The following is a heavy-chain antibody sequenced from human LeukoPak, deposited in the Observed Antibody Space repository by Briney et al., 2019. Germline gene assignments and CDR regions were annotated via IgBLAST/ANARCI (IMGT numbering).Heavy chain of an antibody. CDR2: IYPGDSDT. CDR1: GYSFTSYW. V-gene: IGHV5-51*01. Sequence: GESLKISCKGSGYSFTSYWIGWVRQMPGKGLEWMGIIYPGDSDTRYSPSFQGQVTVSADKSIRTAYLQWSSLKASDTAIYYCARHHDYGDYGCFDYWGQGTLVTVSS. J-gene: IGHJ4*02. CDR3: ARHHDYGDYGCFDY. D-gene: IGHD4-17*01.